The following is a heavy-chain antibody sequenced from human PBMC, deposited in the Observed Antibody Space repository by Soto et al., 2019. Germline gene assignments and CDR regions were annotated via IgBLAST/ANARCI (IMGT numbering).Heavy chain of an antibody. CDR2: IYTGDST. Sequence: LVESGGGLIQPGGSLRLSCAASGFSISTNYMGWVRQAQGRGLQWVSLIYTGDSTYYEDAVKGRFTISRDNSKNTLYLQMNSLRAEDTAVYYCVRDHNRPLFGGWGQGTMVTVS. CDR3: VRDHNRPLFGG. D-gene: IGHD3-3*01. J-gene: IGHJ4*02. V-gene: IGHV3-53*01. CDR1: GFSISTNY.